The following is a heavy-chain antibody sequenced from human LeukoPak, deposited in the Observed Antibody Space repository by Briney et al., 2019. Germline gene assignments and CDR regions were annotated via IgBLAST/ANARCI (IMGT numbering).Heavy chain of an antibody. Sequence: GGSLRLSYAASGFTFSSYDMHLVRQATGKGLEWVSAIGTAGDTYYPGSVKGRFTISRENAKNSLYLQMNGLRAGDTAVYYCARESYGGYDYWGQGTLVTVSS. CDR1: GFTFSSYD. V-gene: IGHV3-13*04. CDR2: IGTAGDT. J-gene: IGHJ4*02. D-gene: IGHD5-12*01. CDR3: ARESYGGYDY.